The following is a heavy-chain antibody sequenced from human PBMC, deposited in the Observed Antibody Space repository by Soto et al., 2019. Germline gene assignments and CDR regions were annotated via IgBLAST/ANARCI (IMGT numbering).Heavy chain of an antibody. Sequence: EVQLLESGGGLVQPGGSLRLSCAASGFTFSSYAMSWVRQAPGKGLEWVSSISGNGGSTNYADSVKGRFTISRANSKNALNLHMDSLRGEDGAIYDCAKDRGGYCTRPTGYGGGSFDYWGQGALVTVSS. CDR3: AKDRGGYCTRPTGYGGGSFDY. J-gene: IGHJ4*02. V-gene: IGHV3-23*01. CDR1: GFTFSSYA. CDR2: ISGNGGST. D-gene: IGHD2-2*01.